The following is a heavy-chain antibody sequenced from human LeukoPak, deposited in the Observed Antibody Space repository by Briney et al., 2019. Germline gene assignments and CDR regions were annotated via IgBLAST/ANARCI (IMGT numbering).Heavy chain of an antibody. D-gene: IGHD3-22*01. CDR3: ARYYYDSSGLFDY. J-gene: IGHJ4*02. V-gene: IGHV4-39*07. Sequence: SETLSLTCAVYGGSFSSSSYYWGWIRQPPGKGLEWIGSIYYSGSTYYNPSLKSRVTISVDTSKNQFSLKLSSVTAADTAVYYCARYYYDSSGLFDYWGQGTLVTVSS. CDR2: IYYSGST. CDR1: GGSFSSSSYY.